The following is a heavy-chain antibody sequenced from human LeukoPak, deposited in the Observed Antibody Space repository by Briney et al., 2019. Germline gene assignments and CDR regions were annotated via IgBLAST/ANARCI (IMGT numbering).Heavy chain of an antibody. CDR2: INPNSGGT. Sequence: ASVKVSCKASGYTFTGYYMHSVRHAPGQGLEWRGRINPNSGGTNYAQKSQGRVTMTRDTSISTACMELSRLRSDDTAVYYWARVYSSGIDYWGQGTLVTVSS. V-gene: IGHV1-2*06. J-gene: IGHJ4*02. D-gene: IGHD6-25*01. CDR3: ARVYSSGIDY. CDR1: GYTFTGYY.